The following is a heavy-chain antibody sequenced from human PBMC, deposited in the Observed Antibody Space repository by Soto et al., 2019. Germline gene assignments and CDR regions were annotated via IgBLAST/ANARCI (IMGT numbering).Heavy chain of an antibody. CDR3: ARDGSGYDFWSGPYFFDY. V-gene: IGHV4-59*01. CDR2: IYYNGRT. CDR1: GFSISTYY. Sequence: SETLSLTCTVSGFSISTYYWSWIRQPPGKGLEWIGYIYYNGRTNYNPSLESRVTISLDTSKSQFSLKLSSVSAADTAVYYCARDGSGYDFWSGPYFFDYWGPGTLVTVS. J-gene: IGHJ4*02. D-gene: IGHD3-3*01.